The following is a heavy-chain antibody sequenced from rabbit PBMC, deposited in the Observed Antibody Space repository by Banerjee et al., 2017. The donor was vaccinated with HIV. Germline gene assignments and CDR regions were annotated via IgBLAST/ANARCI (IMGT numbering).Heavy chain of an antibody. CDR3: ARSRDGGADYALKL. CDR2: IYTSSGST. J-gene: IGHJ6*01. CDR1: GFSFSSSYY. Sequence: QEQLEESGGDLVKPGASLTLTCTASGFSFSSSYYMCWVRQAPGKGLEWIACIYTSSGSTYSASWAKGRFTISKTSSTTVTLQMTSLTAADTATYFCARSRDGGADYALKLWGPGTLVTVS. V-gene: IGHV1S45*01. D-gene: IGHD2-1*01.